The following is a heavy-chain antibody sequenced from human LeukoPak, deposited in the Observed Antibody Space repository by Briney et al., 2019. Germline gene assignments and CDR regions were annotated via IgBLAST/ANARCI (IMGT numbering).Heavy chain of an antibody. D-gene: IGHD4-17*01. CDR1: GGTSSDYA. V-gene: IGHV1-69*13. CDR3: ARDPPPLTVTSTHDAFDI. J-gene: IGHJ3*02. Sequence: ASVNVSCKASGGTSSDYAISWVRQAPGQGLEWMGGIIPIFGPANYAQKFQGRVTFTADESASTAYMELNSLRSEDTAVYYCARDPPPLTVTSTHDAFDIWGQGTMVTVSS. CDR2: IIPIFGPA.